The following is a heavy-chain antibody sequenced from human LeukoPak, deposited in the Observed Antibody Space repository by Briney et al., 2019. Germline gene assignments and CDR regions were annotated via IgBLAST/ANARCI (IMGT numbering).Heavy chain of an antibody. J-gene: IGHJ4*02. CDR2: IRGSGGST. D-gene: IGHD3-22*01. CDR3: AKEFLDNSGYYGGGAVDY. Sequence: TGGSLRLSCAASGFTFSSYAMSWVRQAPGKGLEWVSGIRGSGGSTYYADSAKGRLTISRDNSKNTLYLQMNSLRAEDTAVYYCAKEFLDNSGYYGGGAVDYWGQGTLVTVSS. V-gene: IGHV3-23*01. CDR1: GFTFSSYA.